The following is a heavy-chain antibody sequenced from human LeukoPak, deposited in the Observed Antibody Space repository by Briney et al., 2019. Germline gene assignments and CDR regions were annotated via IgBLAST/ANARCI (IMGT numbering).Heavy chain of an antibody. D-gene: IGHD3-22*01. CDR1: GYTFTSYA. CDR3: AREVGSHYYDSSGYCDY. CDR2: IIPIFGTA. J-gene: IGHJ4*02. V-gene: IGHV1-69*13. Sequence: GASVKVSCKASGYTFTSYAISWVRQAPGQGLEWMGGIIPIFGTANYAQKFQGRVTITADESTSTAYMELSSLRSEDTAVYYCAREVGSHYYDSSGYCDYWGQGTLVTVSS.